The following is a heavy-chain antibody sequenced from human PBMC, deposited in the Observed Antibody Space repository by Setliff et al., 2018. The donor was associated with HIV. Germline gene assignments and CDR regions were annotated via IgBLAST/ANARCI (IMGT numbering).Heavy chain of an antibody. CDR3: AREESASSWGYYHYYMDV. J-gene: IGHJ6*03. V-gene: IGHV3-33*08. CDR2: IWYDGNNK. D-gene: IGHD3-16*01. Sequence: TGGSLRLSCAASGFTFSNYGIHWVRQTPGKGLEWVAIIWYDGNNKQYADSMKGRFTISRDNSNNMLYLQMNSLRAEDTAVYYCAREESASSWGYYHYYMDVWGKGTTVTSP. CDR1: GFTFSNYG.